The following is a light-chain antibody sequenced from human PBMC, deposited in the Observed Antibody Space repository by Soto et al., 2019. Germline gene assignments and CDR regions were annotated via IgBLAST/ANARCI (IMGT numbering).Light chain of an antibody. V-gene: IGKV3-20*01. CDR2: GAS. Sequence: EIVLTQSPGTLSLSPGERVTLSCRASQSVSSNSLAWYLQKPGQAPRLLIYGASSRATRIPDRFSGSGSGTDFTLTISRLEPEDFAVYYCQQYGSSPPNTFGQGTKLEIK. CDR3: QQYGSSPPNT. CDR1: QSVSSNS. J-gene: IGKJ2*01.